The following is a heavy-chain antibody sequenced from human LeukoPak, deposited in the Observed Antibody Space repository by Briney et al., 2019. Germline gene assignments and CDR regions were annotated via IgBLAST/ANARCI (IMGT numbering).Heavy chain of an antibody. D-gene: IGHD4/OR15-4a*01. CDR3: ARQPPFFGDYGGY. J-gene: IGHJ4*02. CDR2: IYYSGST. V-gene: IGHV4-39*01. Sequence: SETLSLTCTVSGGSISGSSYYWGWIRQPPGKGLEWIGSIYYSGSTYYNPSLKSRVTISVDTSKNQFSLKLNSVTATDTAVHYCARQPPFFGDYGGYWGQGTLVTVSS. CDR1: GGSISGSSYY.